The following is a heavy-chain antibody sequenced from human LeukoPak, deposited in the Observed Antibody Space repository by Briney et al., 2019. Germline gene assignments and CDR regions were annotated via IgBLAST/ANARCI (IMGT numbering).Heavy chain of an antibody. V-gene: IGHV4-34*01. CDR2: INHSGGT. CDR1: GGSFSGYY. Sequence: SETLSLTCAVYGGSFSGYYWSWIRQPPGKGLEWIGEINHSGGTNYNPSLKSRVTISVDTSKNQFSLKLSSVTAADTAVYYCARVGRYCSSTSCPPRWFDPWGQGTLVTVSS. J-gene: IGHJ5*02. CDR3: ARVGRYCSSTSCPPRWFDP. D-gene: IGHD2-2*01.